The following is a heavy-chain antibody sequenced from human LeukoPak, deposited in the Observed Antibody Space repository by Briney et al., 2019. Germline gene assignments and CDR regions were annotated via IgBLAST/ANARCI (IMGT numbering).Heavy chain of an antibody. CDR2: IYHSGST. CDR3: ARNVYSGSFYFDS. CDR1: GYSISSGYY. D-gene: IGHD6-13*01. J-gene: IGHJ4*02. Sequence: PSETLSLTCTVSGYSISSGYYWGWIRQPPGKGLEWIGSIYHSGSTYYNPSLKSRVTISVDTSKNQFSLKPSSVTAADTAVYYCARNVYSGSFYFDSWGQGTLVTVSS. V-gene: IGHV4-38-2*02.